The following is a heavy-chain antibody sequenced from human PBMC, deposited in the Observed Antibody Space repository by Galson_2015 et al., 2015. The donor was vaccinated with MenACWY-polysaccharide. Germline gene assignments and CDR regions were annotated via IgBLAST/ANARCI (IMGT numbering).Heavy chain of an antibody. J-gene: IGHJ4*02. D-gene: IGHD5-12*01. CDR2: IKGAGSST. CDR3: ARGYSAYD. V-gene: IGHV3-74*01. Sequence: SLRLSCAASGFTFSTYWLHWVRQAPGKGLVWVSRIKGAGSSTNYADSVKGRFTIPRDNAKNTLYLQMNSLRAEDTALYYCARGYSAYDWGQGTLVTVSA. CDR1: GFTFSTYW.